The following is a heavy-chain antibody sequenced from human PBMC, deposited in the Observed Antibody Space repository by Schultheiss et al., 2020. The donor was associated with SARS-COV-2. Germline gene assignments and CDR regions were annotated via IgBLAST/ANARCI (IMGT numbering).Heavy chain of an antibody. V-gene: IGHV1-2*02. Sequence: ASVKVSCKDSGYTFTGYYMHWVRQAPGQGLEWMGWINPNSGGTNYAQKFQGRVTMTRDTSISTAYMELSRLRSDDTAVYYCARARDGYNTKWYFDLWGRGTLVTVSS. J-gene: IGHJ2*01. CDR3: ARARDGYNTKWYFDL. D-gene: IGHD5-24*01. CDR1: GYTFTGYY. CDR2: INPNSGGT.